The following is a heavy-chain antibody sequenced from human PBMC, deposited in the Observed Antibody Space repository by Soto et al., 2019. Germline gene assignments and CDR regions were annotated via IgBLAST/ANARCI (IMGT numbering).Heavy chain of an antibody. CDR1: GDSLTNYY. Sequence: QVQLQESGPGLVKPSETLSLTCTVSGDSLTNYYCSWFRQPPGKGLEWIGYIMYSGYSAYNLSLKRRATISMDTSKTQFSLMLESVAATDTAVYYCARHGFGPLHGLVDVWGQGTTVIVSS. J-gene: IGHJ6*02. V-gene: IGHV4-59*08. D-gene: IGHD3-10*01. CDR3: ARHGFGPLHGLVDV. CDR2: IMYSGYS.